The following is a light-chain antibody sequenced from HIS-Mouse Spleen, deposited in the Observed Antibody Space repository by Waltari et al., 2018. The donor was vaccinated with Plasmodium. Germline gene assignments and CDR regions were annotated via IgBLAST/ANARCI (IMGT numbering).Light chain of an antibody. V-gene: IGKV3-15*01. CDR1: QSVSSN. Sequence: EIVMTQSPATPSVSPGERATISCRASQSVSSNLAWYQQKPGQAPRLLIYGASTRATGIPARFSGSGSGTEFTLTISSLQSEDFAVYYCQQYNNWSFTFGPGTKVDIK. J-gene: IGKJ3*01. CDR2: GAS. CDR3: QQYNNWSFT.